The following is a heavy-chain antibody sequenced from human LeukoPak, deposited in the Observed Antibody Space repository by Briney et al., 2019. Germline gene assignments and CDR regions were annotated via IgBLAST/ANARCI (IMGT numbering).Heavy chain of an antibody. J-gene: IGHJ4*02. CDR2: ISSGRSVM. Sequence: GESLKISCAASGFTFSVYGMSWVRQAPGKGLEWVSHISSGRSVMNYADSVKGRFTISRDNGKNSVYLQMNSLRDEDTAVYYCAGGVYGYNAFDYWGQGTLVSVSS. D-gene: IGHD5/OR15-5a*01. V-gene: IGHV3-48*02. CDR3: AGGVYGYNAFDY. CDR1: GFTFSVYG.